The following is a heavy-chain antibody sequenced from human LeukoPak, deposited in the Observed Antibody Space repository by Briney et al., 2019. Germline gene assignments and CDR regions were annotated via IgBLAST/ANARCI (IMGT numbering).Heavy chain of an antibody. CDR1: GFTFSSYA. V-gene: IGHV3-30-3*01. CDR3: ARGEWPGNSYSSSQINWFDP. J-gene: IGHJ5*02. CDR2: ISYDGNNK. Sequence: GGSLRLSCAASGFTFSSYAMHWVRQAPGKGLEWVAVISYDGNNKYYADSVKGRFTISRDNSKNTLYLQMNSLRVEDTAVYYCARGEWPGNSYSSSQINWFDPWGQGTLVTVSS. D-gene: IGHD6-13*01.